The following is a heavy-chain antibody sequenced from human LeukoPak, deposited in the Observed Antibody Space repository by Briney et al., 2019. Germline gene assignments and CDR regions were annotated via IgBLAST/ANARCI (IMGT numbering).Heavy chain of an antibody. J-gene: IGHJ5*02. CDR3: ARVWGITIFWSGNNWFDP. CDR2: ISPSGST. V-gene: IGHV4-34*01. D-gene: IGHD3-3*01. Sequence: SETLSLTCAVYGGSFSDYYWSWIRQPPGKGLEWIGEISPSGSTNYNPSLKSRVTISVDTSKNQFSLKLSSVTAADTAVYYCARVWGITIFWSGNNWFDPWGQGTLVTVSS. CDR1: GGSFSDYY.